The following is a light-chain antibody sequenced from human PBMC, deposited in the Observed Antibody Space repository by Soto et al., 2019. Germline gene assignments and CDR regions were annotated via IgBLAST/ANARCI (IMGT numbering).Light chain of an antibody. Sequence: QSALTQPPSASGSPGQSVTISCAGTSSDVGAYNYVSWYQQHTGKAPKLIISEVNKRPSGVPDRFSGSKSGNTASLTVSGLQPEDEADYYCSSYGGPNNSNYVFGTGTKVTVL. CDR2: EVN. J-gene: IGLJ1*01. CDR1: SSDVGAYNY. V-gene: IGLV2-8*01. CDR3: SSYGGPNNSNYV.